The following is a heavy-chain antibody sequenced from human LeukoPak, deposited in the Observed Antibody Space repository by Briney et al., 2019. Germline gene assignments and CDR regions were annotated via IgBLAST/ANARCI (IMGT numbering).Heavy chain of an antibody. Sequence: GASVKVSCKASGYTFTGYYMHWVRQAPGQGLEWMGRINPNSGGTNYAQKFQGRVTMTRDASISTAYMELSRLRSDDTAVYYYARDGGVYYDSSGYYRSDYWGQGTLVTVSS. D-gene: IGHD3-22*01. CDR2: INPNSGGT. J-gene: IGHJ4*02. CDR1: GYTFTGYY. V-gene: IGHV1-2*06. CDR3: ARDGGVYYDSSGYYRSDY.